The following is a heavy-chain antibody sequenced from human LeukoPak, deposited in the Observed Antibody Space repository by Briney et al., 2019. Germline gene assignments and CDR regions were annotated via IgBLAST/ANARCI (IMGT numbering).Heavy chain of an antibody. CDR1: GGSISSYY. Sequence: SETLSLTCTVSGGSISSYYWSWIRQPPGKGLEWIGYIYYSGSTNYNPSLKSRVTISVDTSKNQFSLKLSSVIAADTAVYYCARVNYDILTGYYRFDYWGQGTLVTVSS. V-gene: IGHV4-59*01. CDR3: ARVNYDILTGYYRFDY. D-gene: IGHD3-9*01. CDR2: IYYSGST. J-gene: IGHJ4*02.